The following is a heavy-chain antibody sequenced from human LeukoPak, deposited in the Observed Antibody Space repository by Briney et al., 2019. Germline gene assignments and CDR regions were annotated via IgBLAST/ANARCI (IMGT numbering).Heavy chain of an antibody. Sequence: GGSLKLFCAPSGLTFSGSAMQWVRHASGKGLEWVGRIRSKANSYATTYAASVKGRLTISRDDSKNTAYLQMNSLKTEDTAVYYCTRRGSYYGMDVWGQGTTVTVSS. CDR3: TRRGSYYGMDV. V-gene: IGHV3-73*01. CDR2: IRSKANSYAT. D-gene: IGHD1-14*01. CDR1: GLTFSGSA. J-gene: IGHJ6*02.